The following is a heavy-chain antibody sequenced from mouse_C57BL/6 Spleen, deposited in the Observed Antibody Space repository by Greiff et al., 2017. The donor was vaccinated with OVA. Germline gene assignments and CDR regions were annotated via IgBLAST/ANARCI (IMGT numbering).Heavy chain of an antibody. V-gene: IGHV5-17*01. CDR1: GFTFSDYG. CDR3: AREWLLAWFAY. CDR2: ISSGSSTI. J-gene: IGHJ3*01. D-gene: IGHD2-3*01. Sequence: DVQLVESGGGLVKPGGSLKLSCAASGFTFSDYGMHWVRQAPEKGLEWVAYISSGSSTIYYADTVKGRFTISRDNAKNTLFLQMTSLRSEDTAMYYCAREWLLAWFAYWGKGTLVTVSA.